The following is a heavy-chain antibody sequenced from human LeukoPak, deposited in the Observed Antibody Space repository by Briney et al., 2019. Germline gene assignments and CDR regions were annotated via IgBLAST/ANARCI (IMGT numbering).Heavy chain of an antibody. V-gene: IGHV4-39*01. D-gene: IGHD2-15*01. CDR3: ARRVYSNGGSCAPRVCVAFDI. CDR2: IYYIGSP. Sequence: PSETLSLTCTVSGGSITSGGYFWGWIRQPPGKGLEWIGSIYYIGSPYYNPSLKSRVTISLDTSKNQLSLKLSSVTAADTAVYYCARRVYSNGGSCAPRVCVAFDIWGQGTMVTVSS. CDR1: GGSITSGGYF. J-gene: IGHJ3*02.